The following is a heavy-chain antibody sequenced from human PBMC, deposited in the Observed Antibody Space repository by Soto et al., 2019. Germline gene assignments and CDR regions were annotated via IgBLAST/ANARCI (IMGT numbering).Heavy chain of an antibody. D-gene: IGHD3-3*01. V-gene: IGHV6-1*01. CDR2: TYYRSKWYN. J-gene: IGHJ4*02. CDR3: ARGGQTDLTIFGVVIIGYFDY. CDR1: GDSVSSNSAA. Sequence: SQTLSLTCAISGDSVSSNSAAWNWIRQSPSRGLEWLGRTYYRSKWYNDYAVSVKSRITINPDTSKNQFSLQLNSVTPEDTAVYYCARGGQTDLTIFGVVIIGYFDYWGQGTLVTVSS.